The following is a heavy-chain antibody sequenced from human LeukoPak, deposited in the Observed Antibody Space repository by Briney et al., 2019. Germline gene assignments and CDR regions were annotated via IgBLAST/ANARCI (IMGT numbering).Heavy chain of an antibody. J-gene: IGHJ4*02. CDR2: IYYSGST. CDR3: ARSVGGLYGGKPRYFDY. D-gene: IGHD4-23*01. CDR1: GGSISSYY. Sequence: PSETLSLTCTVSGGSISSYYWSWIRQPPGKGLEWIGYIYYSGSTNYNPSLKSRVTISVDTSKNQFSLKLSSVTAADTAVYYCARSVGGLYGGKPRYFDYWGQGTLVTVSS. V-gene: IGHV4-59*01.